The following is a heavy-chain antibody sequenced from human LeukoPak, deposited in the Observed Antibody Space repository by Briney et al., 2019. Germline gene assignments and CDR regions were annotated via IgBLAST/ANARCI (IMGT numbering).Heavy chain of an antibody. Sequence: SVKVSCKASGGTFSSYAISWVRQAPGQGLEWMGRIIPILGIANYAQKFQGRVTITADKSTSTAYMELSSLRPEDTAVYYCARGGPRYYYGMDVWGQGTTVTVSS. CDR3: ARGGPRYYYGMDV. CDR1: GGTFSSYA. CDR2: IIPILGIA. J-gene: IGHJ6*02. V-gene: IGHV1-69*04.